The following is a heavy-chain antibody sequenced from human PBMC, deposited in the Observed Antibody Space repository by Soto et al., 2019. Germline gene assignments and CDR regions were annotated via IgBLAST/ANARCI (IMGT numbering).Heavy chain of an antibody. Sequence: GGSLRLSCAASGFTFSSYGMHWVRQAPGKGLEWVAVIWYDGSNKYYADSVKGRFTISRDNSKNTLYLQMNSLRAEDTAVYYCARSSSSGITIFGVVIPPPDYWGQGTLVTVSS. D-gene: IGHD3-3*01. J-gene: IGHJ4*02. CDR2: IWYDGSNK. V-gene: IGHV3-33*01. CDR3: ARSSSSGITIFGVVIPPPDY. CDR1: GFTFSSYG.